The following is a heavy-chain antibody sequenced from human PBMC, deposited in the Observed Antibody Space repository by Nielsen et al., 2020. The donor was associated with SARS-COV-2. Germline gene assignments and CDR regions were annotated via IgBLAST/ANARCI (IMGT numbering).Heavy chain of an antibody. CDR2: ISGSGGST. J-gene: IGHJ6*02. V-gene: IGHV3-23*01. Sequence: LSLTCAASGFTFSSYAMSWVRQAPGKGLEWVSAISGSGGSTYYADSVKGRFTISRDNSKNTLYLQMNSLRAEDTAVYYCAKDAHEYYDFWSGYSLFKYGMDVWGQGTTVTVSS. CDR3: AKDAHEYYDFWSGYSLFKYGMDV. CDR1: GFTFSSYA. D-gene: IGHD3-3*01.